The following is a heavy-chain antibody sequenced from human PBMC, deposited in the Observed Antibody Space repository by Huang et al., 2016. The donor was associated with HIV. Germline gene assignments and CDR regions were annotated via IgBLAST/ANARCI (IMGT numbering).Heavy chain of an antibody. CDR3: ARDRDFYDSSGYWGFNYFDY. J-gene: IGHJ4*02. CDR2: IKPSDGST. V-gene: IGHV1-46*01. CDR1: GYAFTSYY. Sequence: QVQLVQSGAEVKKPGASVTVSCKASGYAFTSYYMHWVRQAPGQGLEWMGIIKPSDGSTSYAQKFQGRVTTTRDTSTNTVFMELSRLRSEDTAVYYCARDRDFYDSSGYWGFNYFDYWGQGTLVTVSS. D-gene: IGHD3-22*01.